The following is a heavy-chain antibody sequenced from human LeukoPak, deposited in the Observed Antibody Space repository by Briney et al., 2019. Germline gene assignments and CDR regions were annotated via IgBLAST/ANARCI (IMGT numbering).Heavy chain of an antibody. CDR3: ARGPEEYNWNDGGNYFDY. CDR1: GYTXTSYG. J-gene: IGHJ4*02. D-gene: IGHD1-1*01. CDR2: TSSYNGNT. Sequence: GASVKVSCKASGYTXTSYGISWVRQAPGQGLEWMGWTSSYNGNTNYAQKLQGRVTMTTDTSTSTAYMELRSLRSDDTAVYYCARGPEEYNWNDGGNYFDYWGQGTLVTVSS. V-gene: IGHV1-18*01.